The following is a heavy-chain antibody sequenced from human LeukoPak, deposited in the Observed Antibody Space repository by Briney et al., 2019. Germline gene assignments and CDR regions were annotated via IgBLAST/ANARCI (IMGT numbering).Heavy chain of an antibody. CDR2: INPNSGGT. Sequence: GASVKVSCKASGYTFTGYYMHWVRQAPGQGLKWMGWINPNSGGTNYAQKFQGRVTMTRDTSISTAYMEMSRLRSDDTAVYFCARDRGSSGYSAYWGQGTLVTVSS. CDR1: GYTFTGYY. CDR3: ARDRGSSGYSAY. V-gene: IGHV1-2*02. D-gene: IGHD3-22*01. J-gene: IGHJ4*02.